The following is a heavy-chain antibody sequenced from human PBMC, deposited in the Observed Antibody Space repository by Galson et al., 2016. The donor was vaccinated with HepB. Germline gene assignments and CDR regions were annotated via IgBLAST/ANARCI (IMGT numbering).Heavy chain of an antibody. CDR1: GFNFRDYW. CDR2: IDTNGIYT. V-gene: IGHV3-74*03. D-gene: IGHD1-14*01. J-gene: IGHJ4*02. CDR3: AKGVNQQHPYYFDS. Sequence: SLRLSCAASGFNFRDYWMHWVRQAPGKGLEWVSYIDTNGIYTTYAESVKGRFTISRDNAKNTLYLQMNSLRAGDTALYYCAKGVNQQHPYYFDSWGQGILVTVSS.